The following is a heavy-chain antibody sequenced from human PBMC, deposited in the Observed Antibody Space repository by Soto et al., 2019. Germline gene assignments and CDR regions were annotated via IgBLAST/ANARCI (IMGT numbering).Heavy chain of an antibody. J-gene: IGHJ4*02. D-gene: IGHD1-1*01. CDR1: GFTVSSNY. Sequence: EVQLMESGGGLVQPGGSLRLSCAASGFTVSSNYMSWVRQAPGKGLEWVSVIYAAGSTYYADSAKGRVTISRDESRNTLFLQLNSLGAEDTAVYYCARGSYDSVFDSWGQGALVGVTS. CDR3: ARGSYDSVFDS. CDR2: IYAAGST. V-gene: IGHV3-66*01.